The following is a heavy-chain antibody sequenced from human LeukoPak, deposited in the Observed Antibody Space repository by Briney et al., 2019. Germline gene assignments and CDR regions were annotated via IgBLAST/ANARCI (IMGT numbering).Heavy chain of an antibody. Sequence: SETLSPTCAVYGGSFSGYYWSWIRQPPGKGLEWIGEINHSGSTNYNPSLKSRVTISVDTSKNQFSLKLSSVTAADTAVYYCAGVVYSSSVWDYYYYYMDVWGKGTTVTVSS. D-gene: IGHD6-6*01. CDR2: INHSGST. V-gene: IGHV4-34*01. J-gene: IGHJ6*03. CDR1: GGSFSGYY. CDR3: AGVVYSSSVWDYYYYYMDV.